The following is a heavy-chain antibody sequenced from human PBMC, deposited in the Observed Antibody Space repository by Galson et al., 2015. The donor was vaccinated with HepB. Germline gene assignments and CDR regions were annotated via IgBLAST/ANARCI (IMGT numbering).Heavy chain of an antibody. Sequence: LTCTVSGGSISSGDYYWSWIRQPPGKGLEWIGYIYYSGSTYYNPSLKSRVTISVDTSKNQFSLKLSSVTAADTAVYYCARAPGMQRGGWFDPWGQGTLVTVSS. CDR1: GGSISSGDYY. V-gene: IGHV4-30-4*01. J-gene: IGHJ5*02. CDR2: IYYSGST. D-gene: IGHD3-10*01. CDR3: ARAPGMQRGGWFDP.